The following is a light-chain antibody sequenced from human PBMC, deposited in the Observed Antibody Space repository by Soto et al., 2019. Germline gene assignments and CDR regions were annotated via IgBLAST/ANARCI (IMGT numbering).Light chain of an antibody. CDR1: QSVSSN. Sequence: EMVMTQSPATLSVSPGERATLSCRASQSVSSNLAWYQQKPVQAPSLLIYGASTRVTGIPARFSGSGSGAECSRAISSLQSEDFAFYYWHQYNSWPLTSGGGTKVEIK. CDR3: HQYNSWPLT. V-gene: IGKV3-15*01. J-gene: IGKJ4*01. CDR2: GAS.